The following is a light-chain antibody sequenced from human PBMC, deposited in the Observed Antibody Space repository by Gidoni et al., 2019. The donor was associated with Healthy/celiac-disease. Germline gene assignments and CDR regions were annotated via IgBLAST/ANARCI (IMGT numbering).Light chain of an antibody. J-gene: IGKJ1*01. CDR1: QSISSY. CDR3: QQSYSTPRT. V-gene: IGKV1-39*01. CDR2: AAS. Sequence: DIQMTQSPSSLSASVGDRVTITCRASQSISSYLNGYQQKPGKAPKLLIYAASSLQSGVPSRFSGSGSGTDFTLTISSLQPEDFATYYCQQSYSTPRTFXQXTKVEIK.